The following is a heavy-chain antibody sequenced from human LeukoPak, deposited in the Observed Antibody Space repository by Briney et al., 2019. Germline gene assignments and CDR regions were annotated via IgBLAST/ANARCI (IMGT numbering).Heavy chain of an antibody. V-gene: IGHV4-30-2*01. CDR3: AKMSNSSNWFDP. Sequence: SETLSLTCAVSGGSMSSGGYSWSWIRQPPGKGLEFIGYIYHSGNTYYIPSLKSRVTISVDRSKNQLSLKLTSVTAADTAVYFCAKMSNSSNWFDPWGQGTLVTVSS. CDR1: GGSMSSGGYS. CDR2: IYHSGNT. D-gene: IGHD4-4*01. J-gene: IGHJ5*02.